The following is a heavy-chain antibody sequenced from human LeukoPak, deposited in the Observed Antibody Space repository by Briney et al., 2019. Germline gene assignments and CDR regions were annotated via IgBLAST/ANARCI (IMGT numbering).Heavy chain of an antibody. V-gene: IGHV4-59*01. Sequence: GYIYYSGSTNYNPSLKSRVTISVDTSKNQFSLKLSSVTAADTAVYYCATRFSYYYYYYMDVWGKGTXVTVSS. J-gene: IGHJ6*03. CDR3: ATRFSYYYYYYMDV. D-gene: IGHD3-10*01. CDR2: IYYSGST.